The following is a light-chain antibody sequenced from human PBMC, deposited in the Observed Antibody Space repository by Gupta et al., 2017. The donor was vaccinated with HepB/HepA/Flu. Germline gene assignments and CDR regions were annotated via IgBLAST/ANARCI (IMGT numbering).Light chain of an antibody. CDR1: SSNIGAGYD. V-gene: IGLV1-40*01. J-gene: IGLJ2*01. Sequence: QSVLTQPPSVSGAPGQRVTISCTGSSSNIGAGYDVHWYQQLPGTAPKLLIYGNSNRPSGVPDRFSGSKSGTSASLAITGLQAEDEADYYCQSEESSRSAVVFGGGTKLTVL. CDR3: QSEESSRSAVV. CDR2: GNS.